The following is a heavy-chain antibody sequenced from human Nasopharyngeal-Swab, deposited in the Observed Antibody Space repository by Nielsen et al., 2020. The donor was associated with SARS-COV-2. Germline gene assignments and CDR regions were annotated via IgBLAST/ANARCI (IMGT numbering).Heavy chain of an antibody. D-gene: IGHD3-3*01. CDR2: ISGSGGST. J-gene: IGHJ6*03. CDR3: AKDLKPMYYDFWSGYYTDYYYYMDV. Sequence: WIRQPPGQGLEWVSAISGSGGSTYYADSVKGRFTISRDNSKNTLYLQMNSLRAEDTAVYYCAKDLKPMYYDFWSGYYTDYYYYMDVRGKGTTVTVSS. V-gene: IGHV3-23*01.